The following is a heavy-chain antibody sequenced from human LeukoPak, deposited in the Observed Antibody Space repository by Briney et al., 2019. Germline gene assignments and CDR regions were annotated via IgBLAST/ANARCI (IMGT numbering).Heavy chain of an antibody. CDR2: IKQDGSEK. D-gene: IGHD6-19*01. CDR3: ARDPLGSGWYDVLRGPYFDY. J-gene: IGHJ4*02. Sequence: GGSLRLSCTASGFTFGDYAMSWVRQAPGKGLEWVANIKQDGSEKYYVDSVKGRFTISRDNAKDSLYLQMNSLRAEDTAVYYCARDPLGSGWYDVLRGPYFDYWGQGTLVTVSS. CDR1: GFTFGDYA. V-gene: IGHV3-7*01.